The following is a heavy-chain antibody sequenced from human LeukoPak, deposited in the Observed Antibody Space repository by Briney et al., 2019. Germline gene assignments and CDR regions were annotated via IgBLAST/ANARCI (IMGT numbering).Heavy chain of an antibody. Sequence: GGSPRLSCAASGFTFSSYGMHWVRQAPGKGLEWVAVISYDGSNKYYADSVKGRFTISRDNSKNTLYLQMNSLRAEDTAVYYCARAYYDFWSGYYYFDYWGQGTLVTVSS. D-gene: IGHD3-3*01. CDR3: ARAYYDFWSGYYYFDY. J-gene: IGHJ4*02. CDR2: ISYDGSNK. CDR1: GFTFSSYG. V-gene: IGHV3-30*03.